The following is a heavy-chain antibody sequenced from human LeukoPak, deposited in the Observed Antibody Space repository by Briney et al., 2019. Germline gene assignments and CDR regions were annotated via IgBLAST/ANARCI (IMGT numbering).Heavy chain of an antibody. Sequence: SETLSLTCTVSGGSISSSSYYWGWIRQPPGKGLEWIGSIYYSGSTYYNPSLKSRVTISVDTSKNQFSLKLSSVTAADTAVYYCARATTFGGVIVPNYFDYWGQGALVTVSS. CDR2: IYYSGST. V-gene: IGHV4-39*01. J-gene: IGHJ4*02. CDR3: ARATTFGGVIVPNYFDY. D-gene: IGHD3-16*02. CDR1: GGSISSSSYY.